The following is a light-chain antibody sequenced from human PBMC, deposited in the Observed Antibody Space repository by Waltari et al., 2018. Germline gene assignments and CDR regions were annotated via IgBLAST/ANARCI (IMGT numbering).Light chain of an antibody. CDR3: QQSFSSPWT. CDR1: QNIRPY. V-gene: IGKV1-39*01. J-gene: IGKJ1*01. CDR2: GAS. Sequence: DIQMTQSPSSLSASIGDTITVPCRASQNIRPYLNWYKQKPAKAPKLLIFGASTLPRGVPSRFSGSASGTEFTLTVTNLQPDDFATYFCQQSFSSPWTFGQGTTV.